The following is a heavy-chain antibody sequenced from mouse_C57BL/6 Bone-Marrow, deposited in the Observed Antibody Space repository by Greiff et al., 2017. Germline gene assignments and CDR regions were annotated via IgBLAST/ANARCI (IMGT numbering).Heavy chain of an antibody. CDR1: GYTFTSYW. V-gene: IGHV1-72*01. D-gene: IGHD1-1*02. CDR3: AREEVTMADV. J-gene: IGHJ1*03. CDR2: IEPNSGGT. Sequence: VQLQQPGAELVKPGASVKLSCKASGYTFTSYWMHWVKQRPGRGLEWIGRIEPNSGGTKYNEKFKSKATLTVDKPSSTSYMQLSSLTSEDSAVYYCAREEVTMADVWGTGTTVTVSS.